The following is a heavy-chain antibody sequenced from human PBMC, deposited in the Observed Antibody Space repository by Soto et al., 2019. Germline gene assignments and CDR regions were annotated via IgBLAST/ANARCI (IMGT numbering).Heavy chain of an antibody. Sequence: EVQLLQSGGGLVQPGGSLRLSCAASGLTFRDYAMSWVRQAPGKGLEWVAGITGSGGRTYYADSVKGRFTISRDNYKNTLFFQMNSLRAEDTAIYYCAKFPFGAEEAWFDPWGQGTLVTVSS. J-gene: IGHJ5*02. CDR1: GLTFRDYA. CDR2: ITGSGGRT. V-gene: IGHV3-23*01. D-gene: IGHD2-15*01. CDR3: AKFPFGAEEAWFDP.